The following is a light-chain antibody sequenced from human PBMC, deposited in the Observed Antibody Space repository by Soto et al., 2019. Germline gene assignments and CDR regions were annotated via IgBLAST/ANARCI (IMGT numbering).Light chain of an antibody. Sequence: QSALTQPPSASGSRGQSVTISCTGTSVDINYVSWFQQHPGKAPKLIICEVTKRPSGVPDRFSGSKSGNTASLTVSGLQDDDEADYYCISYAGRDIGVFGGGTKLTVL. V-gene: IGLV2-8*01. CDR3: ISYAGRDIGV. J-gene: IGLJ3*02. CDR2: EVT. CDR1: SVDINY.